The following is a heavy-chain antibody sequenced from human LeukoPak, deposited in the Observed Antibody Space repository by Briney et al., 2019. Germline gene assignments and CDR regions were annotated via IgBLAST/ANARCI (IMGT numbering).Heavy chain of an antibody. D-gene: IGHD3-22*01. CDR2: IYYSGST. CDR3: ARSRSYYDSSGYYFGFDY. V-gene: IGHV4-61*01. CDR1: GASVSSGSYY. Sequence: SETLSLTCTVSGASVSSGSYYWSWIRQPPGKGLEWIGYIYYSGSTNYNPSLKSRVTISVDTSKNQFSLKLSSVTAADTAVYYCARSRSYYDSSGYYFGFDYWGQGTLVTVSS. J-gene: IGHJ4*02.